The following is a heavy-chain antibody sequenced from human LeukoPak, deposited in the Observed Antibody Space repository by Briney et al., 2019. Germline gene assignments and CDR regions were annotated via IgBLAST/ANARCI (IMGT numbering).Heavy chain of an antibody. J-gene: IGHJ6*03. CDR3: ARVPLWFGGTMDV. CDR1: GGTFSSYA. V-gene: IGHV1-69*13. Sequence: SVKVSCKASGGTFSSYAISWVRQAPGQGLEWMGGIIPIFGTANYAQKFQGRVTITADESTTTAYMELRSLRSDDTAVYYCARVPLWFGGTMDVWGKGTTVTVSS. CDR2: IIPIFGTA. D-gene: IGHD3-10*01.